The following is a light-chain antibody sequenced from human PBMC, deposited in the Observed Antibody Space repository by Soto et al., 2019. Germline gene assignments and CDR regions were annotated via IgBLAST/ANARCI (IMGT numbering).Light chain of an antibody. CDR2: GAS. V-gene: IGKV3-20*01. J-gene: IGKJ1*01. CDR1: QSVSSSY. CDR3: QQYGGSPRT. Sequence: IVLTQSPGTLSLSPGERATLSCRASQSVSSSYLAWYQQKPGQAPRLLIYGASSRVTGIPDRFTGSGSGTDFTLTIGRLEPEDFAVYYCQQYGGSPRTFGQGTKVDIK.